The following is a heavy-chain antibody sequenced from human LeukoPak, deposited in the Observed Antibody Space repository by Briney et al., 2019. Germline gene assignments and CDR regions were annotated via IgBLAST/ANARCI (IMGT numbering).Heavy chain of an antibody. Sequence: GGSLRLSCAASGFTFSDYYMSWIRQAPGKGLEWVANIKQDGSEKYYVDSVKGRFTISRDNAKNSLYLQMNSLRAEDTAVYYCARERSYAMIVVADDAFDIWGQGTMVTVSS. V-gene: IGHV3-7*01. J-gene: IGHJ3*02. CDR3: ARERSYAMIVVADDAFDI. CDR1: GFTFSDYY. CDR2: IKQDGSEK. D-gene: IGHD3-22*01.